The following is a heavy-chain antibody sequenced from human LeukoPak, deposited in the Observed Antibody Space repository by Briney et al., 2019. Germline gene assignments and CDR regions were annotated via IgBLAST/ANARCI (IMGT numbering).Heavy chain of an antibody. CDR2: LYTSEST. CDR3: AREKFVPIPYWYFDL. J-gene: IGHJ2*01. V-gene: IGHV4-4*07. D-gene: IGHD3-10*02. Sequence: SETLSLTCTVSGGSISSYYWSWIRQSDGKGLERIGRLYTSESTNYNPSLKSRVTMSVDTTKNQFSLRLTSVTAADTAVYYCAREKFVPIPYWYFDLWGRGTLVTVSS. CDR1: GGSISSYY.